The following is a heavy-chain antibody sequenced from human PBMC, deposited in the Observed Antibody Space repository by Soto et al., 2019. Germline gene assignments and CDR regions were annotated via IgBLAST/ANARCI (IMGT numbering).Heavy chain of an antibody. V-gene: IGHV1-8*01. Sequence: ASVKVSCKASGYSFTNNDVSWVRQATGQGLEWMGWMNPGSGDTGYAQKFQGRVTMTRDISIATAYMELSSLRSDDTAIYYCVRQYYDFWTDYPDFDYWGQGTLVTVSS. CDR1: GYSFTNND. CDR3: VRQYYDFWTDYPDFDY. CDR2: MNPGSGDT. J-gene: IGHJ4*02. D-gene: IGHD3-3*01.